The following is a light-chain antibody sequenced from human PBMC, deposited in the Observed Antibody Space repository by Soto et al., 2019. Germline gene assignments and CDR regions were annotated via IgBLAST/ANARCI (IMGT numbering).Light chain of an antibody. CDR3: QQSYSTPRT. V-gene: IGKV1-39*01. J-gene: IGKJ1*01. CDR1: QSVSGW. CDR2: AAS. Sequence: DIKMNQSPSTLSASVGDTVTVTCRASQSVSGWLAWYQQKPGEAPKLLIYAASSLQSGVPSRFSGSGSGTDFTLTISSLQPEDFATYYCQQSYSTPRTFGQGTKVDIK.